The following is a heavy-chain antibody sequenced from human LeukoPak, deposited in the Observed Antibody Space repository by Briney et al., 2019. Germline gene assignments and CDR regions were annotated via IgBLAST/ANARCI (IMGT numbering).Heavy chain of an antibody. Sequence: SVKVSCKAPGGTFSSYAISWVRQAPGQGLEWMGGIIPIFGTATYAQKFQGRVTITTDESTSTAYMELSSLRSEDTAVYYCARGLQNYGGIEGDAFDIWGQGTMVTVSS. J-gene: IGHJ3*02. CDR2: IIPIFGTA. D-gene: IGHD4-23*01. CDR3: ARGLQNYGGIEGDAFDI. CDR1: GGTFSSYA. V-gene: IGHV1-69*05.